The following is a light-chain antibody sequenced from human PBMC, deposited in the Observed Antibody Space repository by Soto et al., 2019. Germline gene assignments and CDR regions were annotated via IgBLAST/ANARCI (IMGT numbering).Light chain of an antibody. CDR2: GAS. CDR3: QQYNNWPPT. CDR1: QSVSSK. Sequence: EIVMTRSPATLSVSPGERATLSCRASQSVSSKLAWYQQKPGQAPRLLIYGASSRATGIPSRFSGSGSGTEFPLTISSLQSEDFAVYYCQQYNNWPPTFGQGTRLEIK. V-gene: IGKV3-15*01. J-gene: IGKJ5*01.